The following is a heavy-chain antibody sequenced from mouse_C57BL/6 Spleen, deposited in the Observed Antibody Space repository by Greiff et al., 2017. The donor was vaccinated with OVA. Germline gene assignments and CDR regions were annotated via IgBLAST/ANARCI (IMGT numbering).Heavy chain of an antibody. CDR3: AREGGLGFYFDY. CDR2: INYDGSST. J-gene: IGHJ2*01. D-gene: IGHD2-14*01. Sequence: EVQVVESEGGLVQPGSSMKLSCTASGFTFSDYYMAWVRQVPEKGLEWVANINYDGSSTYYLDSLKSRFIISRDNAKNILYLQMSSLKSEDTATYYCAREGGLGFYFDYWGQGTTLTVSS. V-gene: IGHV5-16*01. CDR1: GFTFSDYY.